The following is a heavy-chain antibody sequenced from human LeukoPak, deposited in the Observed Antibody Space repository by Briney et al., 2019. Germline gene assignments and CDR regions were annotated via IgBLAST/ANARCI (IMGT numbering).Heavy chain of an antibody. CDR1: GFIFSNYS. D-gene: IGHD3-22*01. V-gene: IGHV3-21*04. CDR2: ISSSSSYI. CDR3: ARQTRGSYYYDSSGYYSN. Sequence: PGGSLRLSCAASGFIFSNYSMNWVRLAPGQGLQWVSSISSSSSYIYYADSVKGRFTISRDNAKNSLYLQMNSLRAEDTAVYYCARQTRGSYYYDSSGYYSNWGQGTLVTVSS. J-gene: IGHJ4*02.